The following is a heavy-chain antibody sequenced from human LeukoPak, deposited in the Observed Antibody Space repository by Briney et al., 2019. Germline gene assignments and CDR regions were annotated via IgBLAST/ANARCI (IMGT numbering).Heavy chain of an antibody. D-gene: IGHD2-2*01. Sequence: PSQTLSLTCTVSGGSISSGGYYWSWIRQHPGKGLEWIGYIYYSGSTYHNPSLKSRVTISVDTSKNQFSLKLSSVTAADTAVYYCARDGIGSTPYWGQGTLVTVSS. CDR1: GGSISSGGYY. CDR2: IYYSGST. V-gene: IGHV4-31*03. CDR3: ARDGIGSTPY. J-gene: IGHJ4*02.